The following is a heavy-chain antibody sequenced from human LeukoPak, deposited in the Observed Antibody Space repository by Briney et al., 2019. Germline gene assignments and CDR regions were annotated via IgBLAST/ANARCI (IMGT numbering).Heavy chain of an antibody. CDR1: GYTFTSYD. CDR3: ARGIMYSGSYYFDY. CDR2: MNPNSGNT. Sequence: VASVTVSCKASGYTFTSYDINWVRQAPGQGLEWMGWMNPNSGNTGYAQKFQGRVTITRNTSISTAYMELSSLRSEDTAVYYCARGIMYSGSYYFDYWGQGTLVTVSS. D-gene: IGHD1-26*01. J-gene: IGHJ4*02. V-gene: IGHV1-8*03.